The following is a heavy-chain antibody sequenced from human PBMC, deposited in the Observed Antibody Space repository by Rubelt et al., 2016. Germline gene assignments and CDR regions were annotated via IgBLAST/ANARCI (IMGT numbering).Heavy chain of an antibody. CDR3: ARGGVYDILTGYQFYYFDY. CDR2: IKQDGSEK. J-gene: IGHJ4*02. D-gene: IGHD3-9*01. Sequence: SWVRQAPGKGLEWVANIKQDGSEKYYVDSVKGRFTISRDNAKNSLYLQMNSLRAEDTAVYYCARGGVYDILTGYQFYYFDYWGQGTLVTVSS. V-gene: IGHV3-7*01.